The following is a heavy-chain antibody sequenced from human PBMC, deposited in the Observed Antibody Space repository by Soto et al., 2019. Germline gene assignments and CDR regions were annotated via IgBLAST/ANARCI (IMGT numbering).Heavy chain of an antibody. CDR3: ARPSIAAPYGMDV. Sequence: GESLKISCKGSGYSFTSYWIGWVRQMPGKGLEWMGIIYPGDSDTRYSPSFQGQVTISADKSISTAYLQWSSLKASDTAMSYCARPSIAAPYGMDVWGQGTTVTVSS. J-gene: IGHJ6*02. CDR1: GYSFTSYW. V-gene: IGHV5-51*01. D-gene: IGHD6-6*01. CDR2: IYPGDSDT.